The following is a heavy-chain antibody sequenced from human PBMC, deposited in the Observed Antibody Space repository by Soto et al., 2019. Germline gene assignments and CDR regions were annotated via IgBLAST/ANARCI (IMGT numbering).Heavy chain of an antibody. J-gene: IGHJ4*02. CDR3: ARWGDQPYFDY. CDR1: GFTFSSYE. V-gene: IGHV3-48*03. Sequence: GGSLRLSCAASGFTFSSYEMNWVRQAPGKGLEWVSYISSSGSTIYYADSVKGRFTISRDNAKNSLYLQMNSLRAEDTAVYYCARWGDQPYFDYWGQGTLVTVSS. D-gene: IGHD3-16*01. CDR2: ISSSGSTI.